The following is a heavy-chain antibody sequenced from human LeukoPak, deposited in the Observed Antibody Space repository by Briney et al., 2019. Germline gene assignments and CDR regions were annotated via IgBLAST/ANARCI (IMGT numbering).Heavy chain of an antibody. CDR3: AKILVVVFDY. D-gene: IGHD2-2*01. Sequence: GGSLRLSCAASGFTFSSYAMHWVRQAPGKGLEWVAVISYDGSNKYYADSVKGRFTISRDNSKNTLYLQMNSLRAEDTAVYYCAKILVVVFDYWGQGTLVTVSS. CDR1: GFTFSSYA. CDR2: ISYDGSNK. V-gene: IGHV3-30*04. J-gene: IGHJ4*02.